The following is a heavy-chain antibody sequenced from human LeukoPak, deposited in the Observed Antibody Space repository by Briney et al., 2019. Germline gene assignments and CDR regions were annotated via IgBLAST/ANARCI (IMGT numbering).Heavy chain of an antibody. CDR1: GFTFSSYG. CDR2: ISYDGSNK. V-gene: IGHV3-30*18. CDR3: AKYPAYYYDSSGYYYEH. D-gene: IGHD3-22*01. Sequence: PGRSLRLSCAASGFTFSSYGMHWVRQAPGKGLEWVAVISYDGSNKYYADSVKGRFTISRDNSKNTLYLQMNSLRAEDTAVYYCAKYPAYYYDSSGYYYEHWGQGTLVTVSS. J-gene: IGHJ4*02.